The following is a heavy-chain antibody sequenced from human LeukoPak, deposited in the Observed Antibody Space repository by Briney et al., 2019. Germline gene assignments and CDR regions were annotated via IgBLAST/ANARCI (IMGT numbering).Heavy chain of an antibody. Sequence: SETLSLTCTVSGGSISSYYWSWIRQPLGKGLEWIGYIYYSGSTNYNPSLKSRVTISVDTSKNQFSLKLSSVTAADTAVYYCARDLLGYCRSTSCYGPNWFDPWGQGTLVTVSS. V-gene: IGHV4-59*01. D-gene: IGHD2-2*01. J-gene: IGHJ5*02. CDR3: ARDLLGYCRSTSCYGPNWFDP. CDR2: IYYSGST. CDR1: GGSISSYY.